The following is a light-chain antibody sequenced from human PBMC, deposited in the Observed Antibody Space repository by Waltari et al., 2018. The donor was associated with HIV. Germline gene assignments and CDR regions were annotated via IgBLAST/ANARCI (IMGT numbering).Light chain of an antibody. CDR3: CSYAGKSNTFLI. CDR1: SNDVGSYNF. CDR2: EVS. J-gene: IGLJ2*01. V-gene: IGLV2-23*02. Sequence: QSALTQPASVSGSPGQSITISCTGTSNDVGSYNFVSWYQQHPGKAPRLVIYEVSKRPSGVSKRFSGSKSGNTASLTISGLQAEDEADYSRCSYAGKSNTFLIFGGGTKLTVL.